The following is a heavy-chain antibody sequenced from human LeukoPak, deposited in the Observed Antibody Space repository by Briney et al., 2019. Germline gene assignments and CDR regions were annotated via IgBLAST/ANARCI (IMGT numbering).Heavy chain of an antibody. CDR1: GGSISSSNW. CDR2: IYHSGST. Sequence: SETLSLTCAVSGGSISSSNWWSWVRQPPGKGLEWIGEIYHSGSTNYNPSLKSRVTISVDKSKNQFSLKLSSVTAADTAVYYCVRPFYDYVWGSFSAFDIWGQGTMVIVSS. CDR3: VRPFYDYVWGSFSAFDI. V-gene: IGHV4-4*02. J-gene: IGHJ3*02. D-gene: IGHD3-16*01.